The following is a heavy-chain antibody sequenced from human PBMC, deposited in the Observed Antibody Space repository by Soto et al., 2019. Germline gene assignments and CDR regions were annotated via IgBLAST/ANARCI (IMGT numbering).Heavy chain of an antibody. CDR2: ISGYNGHT. J-gene: IGHJ6*02. Sequence: QVQLVQSGTEVKRPGASVTVSCKASGYALSNYGINWVRQAPGQGLEWMGWISGYNGHTNYAQKFQGRVTMTTDTSTSTAYLDLRSLRSADTAVYYCVREQADVETAIRSFDYYYGMDVWGQGTTVAVSS. V-gene: IGHV1-18*01. D-gene: IGHD5-18*01. CDR1: GYALSNYG. CDR3: VREQADVETAIRSFDYYYGMDV.